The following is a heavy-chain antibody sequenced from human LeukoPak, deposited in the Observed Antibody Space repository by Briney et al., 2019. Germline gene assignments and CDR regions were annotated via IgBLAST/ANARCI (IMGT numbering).Heavy chain of an antibody. CDR2: ISGSGGST. CDR1: GFTFRSYG. CDR3: AKGRSSSGYYYYMDV. V-gene: IGHV3-23*01. J-gene: IGHJ6*03. Sequence: GGSLRLSCAASGFTFRSYGMNWVRQAPGKGLEWVSAISGSGGSTYYADSVKGRFTISRDNSKNTLYLQMNSLRAEDTAVYYCAKGRSSSGYYYYMDVWGKGTTVTVSS. D-gene: IGHD6-13*01.